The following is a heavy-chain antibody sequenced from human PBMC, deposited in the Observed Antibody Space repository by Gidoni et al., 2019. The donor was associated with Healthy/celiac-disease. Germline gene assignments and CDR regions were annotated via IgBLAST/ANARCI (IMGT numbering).Heavy chain of an antibody. V-gene: IGHV4-59*01. CDR2: IYYSGST. D-gene: IGHD3-9*01. CDR3: AREGLRYFDWLLDY. CDR1: GGAISSYY. Sequence: QVQLQESGPGLVKPSETLSLTCTVSGGAISSYYWSWIRQPPGKGLVWIGYIYYSGSTNYNPSLKSRVTISVDTSKNQFSLKLSSVTAADTAVYYCAREGLRYFDWLLDYWGQGTLVTVSS. J-gene: IGHJ4*02.